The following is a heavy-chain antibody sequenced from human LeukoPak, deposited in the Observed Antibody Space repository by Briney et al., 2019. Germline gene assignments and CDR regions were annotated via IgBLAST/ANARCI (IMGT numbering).Heavy chain of an antibody. V-gene: IGHV3-30*02. D-gene: IGHD5-12*01. CDR2: IRYDGSNK. Sequence: GGSLRLSCAASGFTFSSYGMHWVRQAPGKGLEWVAFIRYDGSNKYYADSVKGRFTISRDNSKNTLYLQMNSLRAEDTAVYYCAKVMVATGGTFDYWGQGTLVTVSS. J-gene: IGHJ4*02. CDR3: AKVMVATGGTFDY. CDR1: GFTFSSYG.